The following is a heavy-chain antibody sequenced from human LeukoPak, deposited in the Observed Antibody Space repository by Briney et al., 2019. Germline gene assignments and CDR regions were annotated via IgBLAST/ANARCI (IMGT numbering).Heavy chain of an antibody. CDR3: ARSAPYDFWSGYYTPFDY. CDR2: MNPNSGNT. Sequence: ASVKVSCKASGYTFTSYDINWVRQATGQGLEWMGWMNPNSGNTGYAQKFQGRVTMTRNTSISTAYMELSRLRSEDTAVYYCARSAPYDFWSGYYTPFDYWGQGTLVTVSS. V-gene: IGHV1-8*01. D-gene: IGHD3-3*01. J-gene: IGHJ4*02. CDR1: GYTFTSYD.